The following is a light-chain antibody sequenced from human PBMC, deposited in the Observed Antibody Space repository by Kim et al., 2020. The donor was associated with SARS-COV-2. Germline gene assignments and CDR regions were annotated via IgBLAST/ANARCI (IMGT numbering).Light chain of an antibody. V-gene: IGLV3-1*01. CDR2: MDS. J-gene: IGLJ2*01. Sequence: SYELTQPPSVSVAPGQTASITCSGDKLGNKYACWYQQKPGQSPVLVIYMDSKRPSGIPERFSGSNSGNTATLTISGTQAMDEADYYCQAWDSSTAHAVFGGGTKLTVL. CDR1: KLGNKY. CDR3: QAWDSSTAHAV.